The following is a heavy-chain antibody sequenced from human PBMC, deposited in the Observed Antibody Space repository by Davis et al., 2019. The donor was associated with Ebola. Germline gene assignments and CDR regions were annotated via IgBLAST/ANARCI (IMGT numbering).Heavy chain of an antibody. CDR1: GFTFRIYA. CDR3: AKESPYTTIRSYYFDK. D-gene: IGHD3-16*01. Sequence: PGGSLRLSCAASGFTFRIYAMSWVRQAPGKGPEWVSAISAGSERTYYGDSVQGRFTISRDNSKSTVYLQMNSLRAEDTAVYYCAKESPYTTIRSYYFDKWGQGILVTVSS. V-gene: IGHV3-23*01. CDR2: ISAGSERT. J-gene: IGHJ4*02.